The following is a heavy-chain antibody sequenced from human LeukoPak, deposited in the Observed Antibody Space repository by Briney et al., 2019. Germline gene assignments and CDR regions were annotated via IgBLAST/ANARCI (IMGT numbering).Heavy chain of an antibody. D-gene: IGHD6-19*01. V-gene: IGHV3-7*01. J-gene: IGHJ4*02. CDR2: IRHDGSAR. Sequence: GGSLRLSCAASGFTFNSYWMTWVRQAPGKGLEWVAKIRHDGSARYYGDSVKGRFTISRDDAKNSLFLQMNSLRADDTALYYCARDNSGFDYWGQGTLVTVSS. CDR3: ARDNSGFDY. CDR1: GFTFNSYW.